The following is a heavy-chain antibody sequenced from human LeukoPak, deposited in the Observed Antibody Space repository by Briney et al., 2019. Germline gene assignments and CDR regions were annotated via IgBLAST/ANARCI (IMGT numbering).Heavy chain of an antibody. CDR1: GGSFSGYY. CDR2: INHSGST. CDR3: ARTPRYDYIWGSYRYTGDSAFDI. D-gene: IGHD3-16*02. J-gene: IGHJ3*02. Sequence: PSETLSLTCAVYGGSFSGYYWSWIRQPPGKGLEWIGEINHSGSTNYNPSLKSRVTISVDTSKNQFSLKLSSVTAADTAVYYCARTPRYDYIWGSYRYTGDSAFDIWGQGTMVTVSS. V-gene: IGHV4-34*01.